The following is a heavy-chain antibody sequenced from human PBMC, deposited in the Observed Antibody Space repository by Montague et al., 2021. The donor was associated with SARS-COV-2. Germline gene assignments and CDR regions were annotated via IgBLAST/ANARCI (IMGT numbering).Heavy chain of an antibody. J-gene: IGHJ4*02. V-gene: IGHV6-1*01. CDR2: TNYRSKWTS. CDR3: VRDTGSAQAGFDA. CDR1: GDSVWSNTAA. Sequence: GDSVWSNTAAWNWIRQSPSGGLEWLGRTNYRSKWTSDYATSVEGRISTDPDTSKNQFFLHLRSVTPEDTGVYYCVRDTGSAQAGFDAWGQGTLVTVSS. D-gene: IGHD4-17*01.